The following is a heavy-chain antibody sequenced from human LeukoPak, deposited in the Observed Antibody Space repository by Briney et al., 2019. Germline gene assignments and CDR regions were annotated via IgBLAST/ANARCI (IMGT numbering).Heavy chain of an antibody. V-gene: IGHV1-2*02. CDR1: GYTFTGYY. J-gene: IGHJ6*03. CDR2: INPNSGGT. Sequence: EASVKVSCKTSGYTFTGYYMHWVRQAPGQGLEWMGWINPNSGGTNYAQKFQGRVTMTRDTSISTAYMELSRLRSDDTAVYYCARANPLYYYYMDVWGKGTTVTVSS. CDR3: ARANPLYYYYMDV.